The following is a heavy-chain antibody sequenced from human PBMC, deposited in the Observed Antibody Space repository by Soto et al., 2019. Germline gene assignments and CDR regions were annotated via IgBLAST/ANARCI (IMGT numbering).Heavy chain of an antibody. Sequence: SETLSLTCAVYGGSFSGYYWSWIRQPPGKGLEWIGEINHSGSTNYNPSLKSRVTISVDTSKNQFSLKLSSVTAADTAVYYCGRSLYYDFWSGYYKDGYWGQGTLVTVSS. V-gene: IGHV4-34*01. D-gene: IGHD3-3*01. CDR3: GRSLYYDFWSGYYKDGY. J-gene: IGHJ4*02. CDR2: INHSGST. CDR1: GGSFSGYY.